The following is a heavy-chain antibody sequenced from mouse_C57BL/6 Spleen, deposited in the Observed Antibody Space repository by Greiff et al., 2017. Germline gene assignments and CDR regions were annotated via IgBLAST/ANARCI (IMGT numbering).Heavy chain of an antibody. CDR1: GYTFTSYW. CDR3: AKYSSGENFDY. CDR2: IHSNSGST. Sequence: VQLQQPGAELVKPGASVKLSCKASGYTFTSYWMHWVKQRPGQGLEWIGMIHSNSGSTNYNEKFKSKATLTVDKSSSTAYMQLSSLTSEDSAVSYCAKYSSGENFDYWGQGTTLTVSS. J-gene: IGHJ2*01. D-gene: IGHD3-2*02. V-gene: IGHV1-64*01.